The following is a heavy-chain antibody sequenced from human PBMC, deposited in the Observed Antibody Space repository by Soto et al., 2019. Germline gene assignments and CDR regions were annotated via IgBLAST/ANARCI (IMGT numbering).Heavy chain of an antibody. V-gene: IGHV1-2*02. CDR1: GYTFTDYY. CDR3: AREKAAAVDDAFDI. D-gene: IGHD6-13*01. J-gene: IGHJ3*02. Sequence: QVQLVQSGAEVKKPGASVKVSCKASGYTFTDYYKHWVRQAPGQGLEWMGWINPNSGGTNYAQKFQGRVTMTRDTYISTAYMELSRLRSDDTAVYYCAREKAAAVDDAFDIWGQGTMVTVSS. CDR2: INPNSGGT.